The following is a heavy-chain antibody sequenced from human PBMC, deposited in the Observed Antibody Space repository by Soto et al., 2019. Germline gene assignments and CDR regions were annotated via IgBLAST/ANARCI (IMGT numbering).Heavy chain of an antibody. Sequence: GGSLRLSCAASGFTFSSYGMHWVRQAPGKGLEWVAVIWYDGSNKYYADSVKGRFTISRDNSKNTLYLQMNSLRAEDTAVYYCARDVETRQWRGEDAFDIWGQGTMVTVSS. J-gene: IGHJ3*02. CDR3: ARDVETRQWRGEDAFDI. CDR1: GFTFSSYG. V-gene: IGHV3-33*01. CDR2: IWYDGSNK. D-gene: IGHD6-19*01.